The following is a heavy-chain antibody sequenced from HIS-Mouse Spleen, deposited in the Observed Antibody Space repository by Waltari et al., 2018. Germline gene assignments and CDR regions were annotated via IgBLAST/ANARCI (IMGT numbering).Heavy chain of an antibody. CDR1: GFTFSSYG. V-gene: IGHV3-30*18. J-gene: IGHJ4*02. CDR2: ISYDGSNN. CDR3: AKDRNYFDY. Sequence: QVQLVESGGGVVQPGRSLRLPCAASGFTFSSYGMHWVRQAPGKGLEWVAVISYDGSNNYSADSVKGRFTISRDNSKNTLYLQMNSLRAEDTAVYYCAKDRNYFDYWGQGTLVTVSS.